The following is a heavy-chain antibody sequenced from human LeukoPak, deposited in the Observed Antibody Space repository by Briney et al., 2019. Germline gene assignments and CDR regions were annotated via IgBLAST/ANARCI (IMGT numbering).Heavy chain of an antibody. Sequence: GGSLRLSCAASGFTFSGYAMHWVRQAPGKGLEWVAVISYDGSNKYYADSVKGRFTISRDNSKNTLYLQMNSLRAEDTAVYYCARDRAIGYWGQGTLVTVSS. CDR1: GFTFSGYA. D-gene: IGHD2-2*02. CDR2: ISYDGSNK. J-gene: IGHJ4*02. V-gene: IGHV3-30-3*01. CDR3: ARDRAIGY.